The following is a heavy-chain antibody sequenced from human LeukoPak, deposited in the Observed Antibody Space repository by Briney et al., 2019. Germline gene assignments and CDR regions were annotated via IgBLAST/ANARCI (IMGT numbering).Heavy chain of an antibody. V-gene: IGHV1-18*04. Sequence: GASVKVSCKASGYTFTGYYMHWVRQAPGQGLEWMGWISAYTGKTDYAEKLQGRVTMTTDTATRTAYMELKSLRSDDTAVYYCARVAAAAHNGYDYLEYWGQGTLVTVSS. D-gene: IGHD5-12*01. CDR1: GYTFTGYY. J-gene: IGHJ4*02. CDR2: ISAYTGKT. CDR3: ARVAAAAHNGYDYLEY.